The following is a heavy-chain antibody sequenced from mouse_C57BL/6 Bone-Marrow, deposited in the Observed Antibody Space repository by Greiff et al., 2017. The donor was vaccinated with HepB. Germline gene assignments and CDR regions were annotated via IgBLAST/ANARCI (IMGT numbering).Heavy chain of an antibody. J-gene: IGHJ4*01. CDR1: GYAFSSSW. V-gene: IGHV1-82*01. CDR2: IYPGDGDT. Sequence: QVQLQQSGPELVKPGASVKISCKASGYAFSSSWMNWVKQRPGKGLEWIGRIYPGDGDTNYNGKFKGKATLTADKSSSTAYMQLSSLTSEDSAVYFCARESYYDYDGYAMDYWGQGTSVTVSS. D-gene: IGHD2-4*01. CDR3: ARESYYDYDGYAMDY.